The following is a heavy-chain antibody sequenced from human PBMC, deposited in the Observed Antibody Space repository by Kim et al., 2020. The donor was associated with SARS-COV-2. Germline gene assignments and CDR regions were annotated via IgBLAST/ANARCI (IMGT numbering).Heavy chain of an antibody. CDR2: IIPIFGTA. D-gene: IGHD6-19*01. J-gene: IGHJ5*02. CDR1: GGTFSSYA. V-gene: IGHV1-69*13. CDR3: ARDKGREGPAVAGTKLVYNWFDP. Sequence: SVKVSCKASGGTFSSYAISWVRQAPGQGLEWMGGIIPIFGTANYAQKFQGRVTITADESTSTAYMELSSLRSEDTAVYYCARDKGREGPAVAGTKLVYNWFDPWGQGTLVTVSS.